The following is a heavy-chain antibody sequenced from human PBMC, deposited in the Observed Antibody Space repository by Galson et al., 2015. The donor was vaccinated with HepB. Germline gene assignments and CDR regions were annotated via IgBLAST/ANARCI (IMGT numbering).Heavy chain of an antibody. Sequence: SLRLSCAASGFTFGDYAMSWVRQAPGKGLEWVGFIRSKAYGGTTEYAASVKGRFTISRDDSKSIAYLQMNSLKTEDTAVYYCTRGLLVGSFNDYGMDVWGQGTTVTVSS. CDR2: IRSKAYGGTT. CDR1: GFTFGDYA. CDR3: TRGLLVGSFNDYGMDV. J-gene: IGHJ6*02. V-gene: IGHV3-49*04. D-gene: IGHD2-15*01.